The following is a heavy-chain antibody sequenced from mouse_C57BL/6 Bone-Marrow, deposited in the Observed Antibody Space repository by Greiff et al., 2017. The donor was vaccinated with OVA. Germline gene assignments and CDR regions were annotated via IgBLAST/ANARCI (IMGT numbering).Heavy chain of an antibody. Sequence: VQLKESGPGLVQPSQSLSITCTVSGFSLTSYGVHWVRQSPGKGLEWLGVIWRGGSTDYNAAFMSRLSITKDNSKSQVFFKMNSLQADDTAIYYCAKNPIYYGYDGWGGYAMDYWGQGTSVTVSS. D-gene: IGHD2-2*01. V-gene: IGHV2-5*01. CDR3: AKNPIYYGYDGWGGYAMDY. CDR2: IWRGGST. J-gene: IGHJ4*01. CDR1: GFSLTSYG.